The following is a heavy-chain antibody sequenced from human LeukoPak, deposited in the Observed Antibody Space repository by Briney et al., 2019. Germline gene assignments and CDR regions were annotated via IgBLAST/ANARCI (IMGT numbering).Heavy chain of an antibody. J-gene: IGHJ4*02. V-gene: IGHV3-30*02. D-gene: IGHD1-20*01. CDR1: GFTFSSYG. CDR2: IRYDGINK. Sequence: GGSLRLSCAASGFTFSSYGMHWVRQAPGKGLEWVAIIRYDGINKYYVDSVKGRFTISRDTSKSTLYLQMNSLRAEDTAVYYCAKDNWNYFDYWGQGTLVTVSS. CDR3: AKDNWNYFDY.